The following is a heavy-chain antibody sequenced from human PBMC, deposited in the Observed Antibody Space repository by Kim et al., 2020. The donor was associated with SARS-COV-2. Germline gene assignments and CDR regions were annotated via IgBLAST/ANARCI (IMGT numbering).Heavy chain of an antibody. J-gene: IGHJ4*02. V-gene: IGHV4-34*01. D-gene: IGHD3-22*01. Sequence: SETLSLTCAVYGGSFSGYYWSWIRQPPGKGLEWIGEINHSGSTNYNPSLKSRVTISVDTSKNQFSLKLSSVTAADTAVYYCARDLYSSGYYLIDYWGQGTLVTVSS. CDR2: INHSGST. CDR3: ARDLYSSGYYLIDY. CDR1: GGSFSGYY.